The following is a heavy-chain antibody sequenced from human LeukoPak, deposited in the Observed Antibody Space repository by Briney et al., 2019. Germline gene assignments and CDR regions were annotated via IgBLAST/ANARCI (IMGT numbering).Heavy chain of an antibody. D-gene: IGHD6-19*01. Sequence: SEFGPALVRPTQTLTLTCTFSGFSLSTSGMRVSWIRQPPGKALEWLARIDWDDDKFYSTSLKTRLTISKDTSKNQVVLTMTNMDPVDAATYYCVRIGHSVAGNFDYRGQGTLVTVSS. J-gene: IGHJ4*02. CDR3: VRIGHSVAGNFDY. CDR2: IDWDDDK. V-gene: IGHV2-70*17. CDR1: GFSLSTSGMR.